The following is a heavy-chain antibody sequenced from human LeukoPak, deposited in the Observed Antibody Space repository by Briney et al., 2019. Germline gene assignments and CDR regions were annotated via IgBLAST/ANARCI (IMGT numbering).Heavy chain of an antibody. D-gene: IGHD1-26*01. CDR1: GYTFTSYD. J-gene: IGHJ5*02. CDR3: ARSSLGATELENWFDP. V-gene: IGHV1-8*02. CDR2: MNPNSGNT. Sequence: GASVKVSCKASGYTFTSYDINWVRQATGQGLEWMGWMNPNSGNTGYAQKFQGRVTMTRNTSISTAYMELSSLRSEDTAVYYCARSSLGATELENWFDPWGQGTLVTVSS.